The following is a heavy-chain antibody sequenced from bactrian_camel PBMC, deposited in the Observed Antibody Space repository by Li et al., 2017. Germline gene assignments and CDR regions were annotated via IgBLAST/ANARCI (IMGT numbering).Heavy chain of an antibody. CDR1: GLSLNDYP. Sequence: HVQLVESGGGLVQAGGSLRLSCTVSGLSLNDYPMGWFRQAPGKEREKVAAISTGSVSTQYADSVKGRFTISRDDAKSTVYLQMNSLKPEDTAMYSCRTKRRNPCQYDYSGPGTQVTVS. CDR2: ISTGSVST. CDR3: RTKRRNPCQYDY. V-gene: IGHV3S63*01. J-gene: IGHJ4*01.